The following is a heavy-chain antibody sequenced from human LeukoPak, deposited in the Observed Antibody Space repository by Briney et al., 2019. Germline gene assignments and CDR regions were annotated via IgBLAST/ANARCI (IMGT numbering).Heavy chain of an antibody. J-gene: IGHJ3*02. CDR1: GGSFSSYY. CDR3: ARSITIFGVVIPGPLGAFDI. D-gene: IGHD3-3*01. V-gene: IGHV4-59*12. CDR2: IYHSGSA. Sequence: SETLSLTCTVSGGSFSSYYWSWIRQPPGKGLEWIGYIYHSGSAYYNPSLKSRVTISVDRSKNQFSLKLSSVTAADTAVYYCARSITIFGVVIPGPLGAFDIWGQGTMVTVSS.